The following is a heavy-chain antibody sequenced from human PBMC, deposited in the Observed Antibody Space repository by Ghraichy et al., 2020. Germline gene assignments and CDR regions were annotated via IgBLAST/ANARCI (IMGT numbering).Heavy chain of an antibody. CDR3: ARYTYYDFWSAPPGFDY. CDR2: IYYSGST. V-gene: IGHV4-30-4*01. D-gene: IGHD3-3*01. J-gene: IGHJ4*02. Sequence: SQTLSLTCTVSGGSISSGDYYWSWIRQPPGKGLEWIGYIYYSGSTYYSASLKSRLTISVDTSKNQFSLKLSSVTAADTAVYYCARYTYYDFWSAPPGFDYWGQGTLVTVSS. CDR1: GGSISSGDYY.